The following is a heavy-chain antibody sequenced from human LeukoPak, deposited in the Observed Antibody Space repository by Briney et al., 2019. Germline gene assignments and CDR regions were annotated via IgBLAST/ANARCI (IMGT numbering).Heavy chain of an antibody. Sequence: GESLKISCQGSGYSFTTYWIGWVRQMPGKGLEWMGVIYPGDSDTRYSPSFQGQDTISADKSISTAYLQWSSLKASDTAMYYCARRGLGYYFDYWGQGSLVTVSS. CDR2: IYPGDSDT. D-gene: IGHD3/OR15-3a*01. CDR1: GYSFTTYW. J-gene: IGHJ4*02. V-gene: IGHV5-51*01. CDR3: ARRGLGYYFDY.